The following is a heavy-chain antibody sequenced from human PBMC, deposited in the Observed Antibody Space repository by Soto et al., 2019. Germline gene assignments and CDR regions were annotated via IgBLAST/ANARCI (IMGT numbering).Heavy chain of an antibody. CDR3: ARDSIMALDWFDP. CDR1: GYTFTSYG. Sequence: ASVKVSCKASGYTFTSYGISWVRQAPGQGLEWMGWISAYNGNTNYAQKLQGRVNMTTDTSTSTAYIELRSLRSDDTAVYYCARDSIMALDWFDPWGQGTLVTVSS. D-gene: IGHD3-16*01. V-gene: IGHV1-18*01. CDR2: ISAYNGNT. J-gene: IGHJ5*02.